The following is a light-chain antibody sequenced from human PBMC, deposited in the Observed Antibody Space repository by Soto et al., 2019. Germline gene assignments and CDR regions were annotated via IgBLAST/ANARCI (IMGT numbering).Light chain of an antibody. J-gene: IGLJ1*01. Sequence: QSALTQHASMSGSPGQSITISCTGTSSDVGSYNLVSWYQHHPGEAPKLIIYDANKRPSGISNRFSGSKSGNTASLTISGLQAEDEADYYCCSYAGSTTFYVFGIGTKVTVL. CDR3: CSYAGSTTFYV. CDR2: DAN. CDR1: SSDVGSYNL. V-gene: IGLV2-23*01.